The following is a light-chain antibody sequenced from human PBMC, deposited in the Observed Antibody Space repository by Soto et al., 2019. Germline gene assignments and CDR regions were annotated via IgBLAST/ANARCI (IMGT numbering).Light chain of an antibody. Sequence: AIQMTQSPSSESASVGDRVTITCRASQGIRNELGWYQQKPGKAPKLLIYSASIVQSGVPSRFSGNGSGTDFILTISDLQPEDLSNYFCLQDITYPPPFGEVTKVDIK. V-gene: IGKV1-6*01. CDR2: SAS. J-gene: IGKJ1*01. CDR1: QGIRNE. CDR3: LQDITYPPP.